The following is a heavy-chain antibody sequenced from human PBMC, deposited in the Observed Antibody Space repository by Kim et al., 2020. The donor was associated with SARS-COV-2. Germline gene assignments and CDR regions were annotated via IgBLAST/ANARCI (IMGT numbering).Heavy chain of an antibody. J-gene: IGHJ4*02. CDR3: ARVVDTVTKAYDY. Sequence: YAQRFQGRVTITADESTSTAYMELSSLRSEDTAVYYCARVVDTVTKAYDYWGQGTLVTVSS. V-gene: IGHV1-69*01. D-gene: IGHD4-4*01.